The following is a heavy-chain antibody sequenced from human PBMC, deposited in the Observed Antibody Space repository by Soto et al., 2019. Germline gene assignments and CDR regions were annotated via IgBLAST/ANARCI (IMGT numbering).Heavy chain of an antibody. CDR2: IIPIFGTA. J-gene: IGHJ4*02. Sequence: SVKVSYKASGGTFSSYAISWVRQAPGQGLEWMGGIIPIFGTANYAQKFQGRVTITADESTSTAYMELSSLRSEDTAVYYCARERGAPTDYYDSSGPFDYWGQGTLVTVSS. V-gene: IGHV1-69*13. CDR1: GGTFSSYA. D-gene: IGHD3-22*01. CDR3: ARERGAPTDYYDSSGPFDY.